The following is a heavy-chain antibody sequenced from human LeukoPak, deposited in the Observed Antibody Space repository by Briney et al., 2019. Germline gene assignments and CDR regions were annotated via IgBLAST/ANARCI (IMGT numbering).Heavy chain of an antibody. Sequence: GESLKISCKGSGYSFTSYWIGWVRQMPGKGLEWMGIIYPGDSDTRYSPSFQGQVTISADKSISTAYLQWSSLKASDTAMYYCARSRMTLGYCSGGSCITFDPWGQGTLVTVSS. CDR1: GYSFTSYW. V-gene: IGHV5-51*01. J-gene: IGHJ5*02. D-gene: IGHD2-15*01. CDR2: IYPGDSDT. CDR3: ARSRMTLGYCSGGSCITFDP.